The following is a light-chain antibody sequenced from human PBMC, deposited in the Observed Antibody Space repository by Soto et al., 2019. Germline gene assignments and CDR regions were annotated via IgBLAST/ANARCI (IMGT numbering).Light chain of an antibody. J-gene: IGKJ3*01. CDR2: TAS. CDR3: QQSYSMPFT. V-gene: IGKV1-39*01. CDR1: QKISTY. Sequence: DIQMTQSPSSLSASVGDRVTITCRASQKISTYLNWYQLKPGKAPKLLIYTASSLQGGVPSRFSGSGSGTDFTLNISSLQPEDFATYYCQQSYSMPFTFGPGTKVDIK.